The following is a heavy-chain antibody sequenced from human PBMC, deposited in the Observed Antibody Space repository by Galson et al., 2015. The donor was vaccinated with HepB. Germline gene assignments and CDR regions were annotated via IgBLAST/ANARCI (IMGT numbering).Heavy chain of an antibody. CDR3: ARSLGQYSSSWYGGY. J-gene: IGHJ4*02. CDR2: INPSSGGT. V-gene: IGHV1-2*06. Sequence: SVKVSCKASGYTFTGYYMHWVRQAPGQGLEWMGRINPSSGGTNYAQKFQGRVTMTRDTSISTAYMELSRLRSDDTAVYYCARSLGQYSSSWYGGYWGQGTLLTVSS. D-gene: IGHD6-13*01. CDR1: GYTFTGYY.